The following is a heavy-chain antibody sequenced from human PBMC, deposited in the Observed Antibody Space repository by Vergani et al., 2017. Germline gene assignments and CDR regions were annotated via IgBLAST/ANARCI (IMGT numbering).Heavy chain of an antibody. D-gene: IGHD3-22*01. J-gene: IGHJ4*02. Sequence: QVQLVQSGAEVKKPGSSVKVSCKASGGTFSSYAISWVRQAPGQGLEWMGGIIPIFGTANYAQKFQGRVTITADKSTDTAYMELISLRPEDTAVYYCAIEGNYYDSTCFGPGGSFDWGPGTLVTVSS. CDR3: AIEGNYYDSTCFGPGGSFD. CDR1: GGTFSSYA. V-gene: IGHV1-69*14. CDR2: IIPIFGTA.